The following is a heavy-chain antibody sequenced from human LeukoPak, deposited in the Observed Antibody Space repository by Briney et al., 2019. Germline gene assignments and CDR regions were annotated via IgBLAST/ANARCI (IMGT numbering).Heavy chain of an antibody. CDR2: IYTSGST. CDR1: GGSISSGSYY. CDR3: ARAARSYYYYMDV. J-gene: IGHJ6*03. V-gene: IGHV4-61*02. Sequence: SETLSLTCTVSGGSISSGSYYWSWIRQPAGKGLEWIGRIYTSGSTNYNPSLKSRVTISVDTSKNQFSLKLSSVTAADTAVYYCARAARSYYYYMDVWGKGTTVTVSS.